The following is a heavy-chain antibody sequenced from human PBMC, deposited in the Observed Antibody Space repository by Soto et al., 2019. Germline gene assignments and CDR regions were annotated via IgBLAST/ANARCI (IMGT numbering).Heavy chain of an antibody. J-gene: IGHJ6*02. V-gene: IGHV4-59*01. CDR2: VYYSGGA. Sequence: PWETLSLTCTVSGGSISGYYRSWIRQPPGKGLEWIGNVYYSGGAKYNPSVKRRVSISVDTSKNQFSLTLSSVTAADTAVYYCTRDGDGRMTTDPYYYYGMDVWGPGITVTVSS. CDR1: GGSISGYY. CDR3: TRDGDGRMTTDPYYYYGMDV. D-gene: IGHD2-21*02.